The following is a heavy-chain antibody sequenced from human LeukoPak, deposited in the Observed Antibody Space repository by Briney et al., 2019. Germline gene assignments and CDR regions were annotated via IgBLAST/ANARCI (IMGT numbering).Heavy chain of an antibody. CDR1: GGSISSGGYS. J-gene: IGHJ4*02. V-gene: IGHV4-30-4*08. D-gene: IGHD3-3*01. CDR3: ARASYDFYSFDY. Sequence: SETLSLTCAVSGGSISSGGYSWSWIRQPPGKGLEWIGNIYYSESTYYNPSLKSRVTISVDTSKNQFSLKLSSVTAADTAVYYCARASYDFYSFDYWGQGTLVTVSS. CDR2: IYYSEST.